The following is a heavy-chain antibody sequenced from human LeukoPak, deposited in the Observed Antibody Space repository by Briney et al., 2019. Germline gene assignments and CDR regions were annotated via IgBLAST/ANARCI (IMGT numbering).Heavy chain of an antibody. CDR2: IRSKAYGGTT. CDR1: GFTFSSYT. J-gene: IGHJ4*02. CDR3: TGSFGELTFFDY. V-gene: IGHV3-49*04. Sequence: GGSLRLSCAASGFTFSSYTMNWVRRAPGKGLEWVGFIRSKAYGGTTENAASVKGRFTISRDDSKSIAYLQMNSLKTEDTAVYYCTGSFGELTFFDYWGLGTLVTVSS. D-gene: IGHD3-10*01.